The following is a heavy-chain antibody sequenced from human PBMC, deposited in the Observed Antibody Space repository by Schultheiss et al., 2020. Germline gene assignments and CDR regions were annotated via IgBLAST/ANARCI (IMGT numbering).Heavy chain of an antibody. CDR1: GFTFSSYG. Sequence: GSLRLSCAASGFTFSSYGMHWVRQAPGKGLEWVAVISYDGSNKYYADSVKGRFTISRDNSKNTLYLQMNSLRAEDTAVYYCARGSSGSYFDYWGQGTLVTVSS. D-gene: IGHD1-26*01. CDR2: ISYDGSNK. V-gene: IGHV3-30*03. CDR3: ARGSSGSYFDY. J-gene: IGHJ4*02.